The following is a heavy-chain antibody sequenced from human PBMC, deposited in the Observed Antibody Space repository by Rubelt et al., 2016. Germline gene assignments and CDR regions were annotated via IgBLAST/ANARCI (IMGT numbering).Heavy chain of an antibody. CDR3: ARTPGLYDAFDI. Sequence: RGLEWLGRTYYRSKWYNDYAVSVKSRITINPDTSKNQFSLQLNSVTPEDTAVYYCARTPGLYDAFDIWGQGTMVTVS. CDR2: TYYRSKWYN. J-gene: IGHJ3*02. D-gene: IGHD2-15*01. V-gene: IGHV6-1*01.